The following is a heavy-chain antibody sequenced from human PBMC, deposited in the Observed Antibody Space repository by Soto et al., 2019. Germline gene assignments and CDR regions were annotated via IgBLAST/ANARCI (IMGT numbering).Heavy chain of an antibody. V-gene: IGHV4-30-4*01. Sequence: SETLSLTCTVSGGSINSGDYYWTWVRQPPGKGLEWIGNIFHSGSTYYTPSLQSRVTISLDTSKNHFSLKLSSVTPADTAVYYCARDYGYYDFWSGPDGLDVWGQGTTVTVSS. CDR1: GGSINSGDYY. CDR2: IFHSGST. CDR3: ARDYGYYDFWSGPDGLDV. J-gene: IGHJ6*02. D-gene: IGHD3-3*01.